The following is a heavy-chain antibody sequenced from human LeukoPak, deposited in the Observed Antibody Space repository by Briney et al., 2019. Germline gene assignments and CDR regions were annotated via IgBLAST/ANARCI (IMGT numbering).Heavy chain of an antibody. CDR2: IYYSGNT. CDR1: GGSISSGAYY. Sequence: PSETLSLTCTVSGGSISSGAYYWSWIRQHPGKGLEYIGYIYYSGNTYYSPSLKGRVTISVDTSKNQFSLKLSSVTAADTAVYYCARYITGTTRAFDIWGQGTLVTVSS. CDR3: ARYITGTTRAFDI. J-gene: IGHJ3*02. V-gene: IGHV4-31*02. D-gene: IGHD1-20*01.